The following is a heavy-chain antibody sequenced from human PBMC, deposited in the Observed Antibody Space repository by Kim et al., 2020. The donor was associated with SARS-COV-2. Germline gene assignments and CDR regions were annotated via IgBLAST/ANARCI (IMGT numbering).Heavy chain of an antibody. Sequence: SETLSLTCAVYGGSFSGYYWSWIRQPPGKGLEWIGEINHSGSTNYNPSLKSRVTISVDTSKNQFSLKLSSVTAADTAVYYCAREQTQSPYYYGSGRYYNSWGQGTLVTVSS. J-gene: IGHJ4*02. CDR1: GGSFSGYY. CDR3: AREQTQSPYYYGSGRYYNS. D-gene: IGHD3-10*01. CDR2: INHSGST. V-gene: IGHV4-34*01.